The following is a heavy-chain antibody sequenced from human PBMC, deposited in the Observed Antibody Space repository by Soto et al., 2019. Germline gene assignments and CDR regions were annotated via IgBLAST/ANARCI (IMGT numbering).Heavy chain of an antibody. V-gene: IGHV1-8*01. CDR2: MNPNSGNT. J-gene: IGHJ6*03. Sequence: QVQLVQSGAEVKKPGASVKVSCKASGYTFTSYDINWVRQATGQGLEWMGWMNPNSGNTGYAQKFQGRVTMTRNTSISTAYMELSSLRSEDTAVYYCARRYYGSRAETYYYYYMDVWGKGTTVTVSS. CDR3: ARRYYGSRAETYYYYYMDV. CDR1: GYTFTSYD. D-gene: IGHD3-10*01.